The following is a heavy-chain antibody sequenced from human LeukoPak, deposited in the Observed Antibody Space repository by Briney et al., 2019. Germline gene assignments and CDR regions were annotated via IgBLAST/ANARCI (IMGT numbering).Heavy chain of an antibody. J-gene: IGHJ4*02. D-gene: IGHD3-22*01. Sequence: ASVKVSCKVSGYTLTELSMHWVRQAPGKGLEWMGGFDPEDGETIYAQKFQGRVTMTEDTSTDTVYMELSSLRSEDTAVYYCATVIGGGVYDSTRLGSYYFDYWGQGTLVTVSS. CDR1: GYTLTELS. CDR3: ATVIGGGVYDSTRLGSYYFDY. V-gene: IGHV1-24*01. CDR2: FDPEDGET.